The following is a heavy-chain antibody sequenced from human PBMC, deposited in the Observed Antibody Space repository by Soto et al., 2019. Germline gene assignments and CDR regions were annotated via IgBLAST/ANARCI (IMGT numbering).Heavy chain of an antibody. Sequence: ATLSLTSNVSRGSISSSKNYGGSIRQPPGKGLEWIGTISYSGSTYYNPSLNGRVIISVDTSKNQFSLKLSSLTAADTAVYYCSRRYSFGSGKYGVDVWGQRTMVTVS. CDR1: RGSISSSKNY. CDR2: ISYSGST. CDR3: SRRYSFGSGKYGVDV. J-gene: IGHJ6*02. V-gene: IGHV4-39*01. D-gene: IGHD3-10*01.